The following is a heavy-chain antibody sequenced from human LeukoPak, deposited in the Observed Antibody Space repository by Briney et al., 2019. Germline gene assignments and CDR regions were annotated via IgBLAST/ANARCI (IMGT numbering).Heavy chain of an antibody. Sequence: GGSLRLSCAASGFTFSDDYMSWIRQAPGKGLEWVSYISSSGSTIYYADSVRGRFTISRDNAKNSLYLQMNSLRAEDTAVYYCARDSARNRFDPWGQGTLVTVSS. CDR1: GFTFSDDY. J-gene: IGHJ5*02. CDR2: ISSSGSTI. CDR3: ARDSARNRFDP. V-gene: IGHV3-11*04.